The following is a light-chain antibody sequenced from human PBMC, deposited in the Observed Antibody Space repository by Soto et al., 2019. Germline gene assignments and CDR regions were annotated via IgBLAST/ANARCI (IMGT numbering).Light chain of an antibody. V-gene: IGLV2-11*01. Sequence: QSALTQPRSVSGSPGQSVTISCTGTNSDVGRYNFVSWYQQLPGKASKLLISAVSQRPSGVPDRFSGSKSGNTASLTISGLQADDEADYFCYSYTASDIWVFGGGTKLTVL. CDR2: AVS. CDR1: NSDVGRYNF. CDR3: YSYTASDIWV. J-gene: IGLJ3*02.